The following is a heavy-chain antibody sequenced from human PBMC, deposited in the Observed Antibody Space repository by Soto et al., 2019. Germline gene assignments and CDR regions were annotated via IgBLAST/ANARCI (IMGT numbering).Heavy chain of an antibody. CDR3: ARWGIAAGDY. Sequence: QVQLVESGGGVVQPGRSLRLSCAASGFTFSSYGMHWVRQAPGKGLEWVAVIWYDGSNKYYADSVKGRFTSSRDNSKNTLYLQMNSLRAEGTAVYYCARWGIAAGDYWGQGTLVTFSS. V-gene: IGHV3-33*01. J-gene: IGHJ4*02. D-gene: IGHD6-13*01. CDR1: GFTFSSYG. CDR2: IWYDGSNK.